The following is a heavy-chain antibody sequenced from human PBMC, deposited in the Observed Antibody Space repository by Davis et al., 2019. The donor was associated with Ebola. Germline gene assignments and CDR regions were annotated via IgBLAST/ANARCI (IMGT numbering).Heavy chain of an antibody. CDR3: ATRYSGNFWDLYYYYGMDV. Sequence: GGSLRLSCAASGFTFSSYGMHWVRQAPGKGLEWVANIKQDGSEKYYVDSVKGRFTISRDNAKNSLYLQMNSLRAEDTAVYYCATRYSGNFWDLYYYYGMDVWGQGTTVTVSS. J-gene: IGHJ6*02. V-gene: IGHV3-7*03. CDR1: GFTFSSYG. CDR2: IKQDGSEK. D-gene: IGHD1-26*01.